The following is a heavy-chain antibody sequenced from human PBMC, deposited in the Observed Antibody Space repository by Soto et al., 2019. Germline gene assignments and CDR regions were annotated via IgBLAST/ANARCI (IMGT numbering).Heavy chain of an antibody. CDR2: ISGSGDST. CDR3: ARRGPGTYFDY. D-gene: IGHD6-13*01. Sequence: GGSLRLYCAASGFTFSSYAMNWVRQAPGKGLEWVSVISGSGDSTYYADSVKGRFTISRDNSKNTLYLQMNSLRAEDTAVYYCARRGPGTYFDYWGQGTLVTVSS. J-gene: IGHJ4*02. CDR1: GFTFSSYA. V-gene: IGHV3-23*01.